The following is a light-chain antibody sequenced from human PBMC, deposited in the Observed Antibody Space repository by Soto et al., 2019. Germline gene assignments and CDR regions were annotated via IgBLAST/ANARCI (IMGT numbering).Light chain of an antibody. CDR1: QSVSSY. J-gene: IGKJ1*01. V-gene: IGKV3-20*01. Sequence: EIVLTQSPAPPSFSPGERATLSCRASQSVSSYLAWYQQKPGQAPRLLIYGASSRAAGIPDRFSGSGSGSDFTLTISRLEPEDFAVYYCQQYGSSPWTFGQGTKVDIK. CDR2: GAS. CDR3: QQYGSSPWT.